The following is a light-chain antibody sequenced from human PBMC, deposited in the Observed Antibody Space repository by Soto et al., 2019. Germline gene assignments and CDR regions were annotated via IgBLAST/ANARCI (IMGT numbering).Light chain of an antibody. CDR3: QQYGSSRT. V-gene: IGKV3-15*01. Sequence: EIVMTQSPATLSVSPGERATLSCRASQSVGSNLAWYQQKPGQAPRLLIYGASTRATGIPARFSGSGSGTEFTLTISSLQSEDFAIYFCQQYGSSRTFGQGTKVEIK. J-gene: IGKJ1*01. CDR1: QSVGSN. CDR2: GAS.